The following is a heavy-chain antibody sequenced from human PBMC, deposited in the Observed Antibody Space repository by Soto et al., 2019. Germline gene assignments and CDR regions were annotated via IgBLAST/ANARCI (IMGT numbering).Heavy chain of an antibody. V-gene: IGHV5-10-1*01. D-gene: IGHD1-1*01. CDR1: GYSFTSYW. CDR2: IDPSDSYT. J-gene: IGHJ6*02. Sequence: PGESLKISCKGSGYSFTSYWISWVRQMPGKGLEWMGRIDPSDSYTNYSPSFQGHVTISADKSISTAYLQWSSLKASDTAMYYCARLLKQRGGVYYYYYGMDVWGQGTTVTVSS. CDR3: ARLLKQRGGVYYYYYGMDV.